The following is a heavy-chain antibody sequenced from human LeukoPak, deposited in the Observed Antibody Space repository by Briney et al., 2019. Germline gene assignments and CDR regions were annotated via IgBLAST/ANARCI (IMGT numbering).Heavy chain of an antibody. Sequence: GGSLRLSCAASGFTFSDYYMSWIRQAPGKGLEWVSYISSSSSYTNYADSVKGRFTISRDNAKNSLYLRMNSLRAEDTAVYYCASLVAAAGTLDAFDIWGQGTMVTVSS. V-gene: IGHV3-11*06. CDR3: ASLVAAAGTLDAFDI. CDR1: GFTFSDYY. J-gene: IGHJ3*02. CDR2: ISSSSSYT. D-gene: IGHD6-13*01.